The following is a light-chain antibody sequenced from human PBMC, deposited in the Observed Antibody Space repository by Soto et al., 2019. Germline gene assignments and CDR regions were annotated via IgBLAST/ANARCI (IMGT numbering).Light chain of an antibody. V-gene: IGLV2-23*02. CDR1: SSDVGSYNF. CDR2: EAT. Sequence: QSALTQPASVSGSPGQSITISCTGTSSDVGSYNFVSWFQQYPGKAPKLLIYEATKRPSGTPNRFSASKSGDTASLTISVLQAEDEAEYYCSSYAGSNTFVFGTGTKLTVL. J-gene: IGLJ1*01. CDR3: SSYAGSNTFV.